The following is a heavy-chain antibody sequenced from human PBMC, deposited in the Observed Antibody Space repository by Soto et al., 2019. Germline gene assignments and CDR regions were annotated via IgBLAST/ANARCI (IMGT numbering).Heavy chain of an antibody. CDR3: ARAKAPLYSSSWYWFDP. D-gene: IGHD6-13*01. CDR1: GGSISSYY. CDR2: IYYSGST. Sequence: SETLSLTCTVSGGSISSYYWSWIRQPPGKGLEWIGYIYYSGSTNYNPSLKSRVTISVDTSKNQFSLRLSSVTAADTAVYYCARAKAPLYSSSWYWFDPWGQGTLVTVSS. V-gene: IGHV4-59*08. J-gene: IGHJ5*02.